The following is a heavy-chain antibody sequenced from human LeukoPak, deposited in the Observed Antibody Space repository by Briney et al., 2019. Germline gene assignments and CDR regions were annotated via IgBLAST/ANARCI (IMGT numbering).Heavy chain of an antibody. V-gene: IGHV1-69*13. D-gene: IGHD6-6*01. Sequence: GASVKVSCKASVGTFSSYAISWVRQAPGQGLEWMGGIIPIFGTANYAQKFQGRVTITADESTSTAYMELSSLRSEDTAVYYCAREYSSSSGIVFDPWGQGTLVTVSS. CDR1: VGTFSSYA. J-gene: IGHJ5*02. CDR2: IIPIFGTA. CDR3: AREYSSSSGIVFDP.